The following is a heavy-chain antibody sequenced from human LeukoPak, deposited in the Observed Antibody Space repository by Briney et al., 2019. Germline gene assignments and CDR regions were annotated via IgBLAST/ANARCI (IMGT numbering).Heavy chain of an antibody. J-gene: IGHJ1*01. CDR1: GGSISSYF. D-gene: IGHD5-18*01. V-gene: IGHV4-59*01. CDR3: ASVDTAMVSYFQH. Sequence: AEALSLTCMGSGGSISSYFWSWIRQPPGKGLEWVGYIYYSGSTNYNPSLKSGVSISVDTSKNQFSLKLSSVTAADTAVYYCASVDTAMVSYFQHWGQGTLVTVSS. CDR2: IYYSGST.